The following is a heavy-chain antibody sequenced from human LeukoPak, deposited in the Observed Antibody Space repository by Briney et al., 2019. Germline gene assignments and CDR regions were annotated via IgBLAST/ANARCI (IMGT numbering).Heavy chain of an antibody. D-gene: IGHD3-3*01. CDR3: ARRGVVFGVARHYHYGMDV. CDR2: INHSGST. Sequence: SETLSLTCAVYGGSFSGYYWSWIRQPPGKGLEWIGEINHSGSTNYNPSLKSRVTISVDTSKNQFSLKLSSVTAADTAVYYCARRGVVFGVARHYHYGMDVWGQGTTVTVSS. CDR1: GGSFSGYY. V-gene: IGHV4-34*01. J-gene: IGHJ6*02.